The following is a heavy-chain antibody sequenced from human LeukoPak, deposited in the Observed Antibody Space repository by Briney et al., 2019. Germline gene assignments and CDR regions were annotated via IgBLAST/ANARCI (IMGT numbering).Heavy chain of an antibody. D-gene: IGHD3-22*01. CDR2: IYYRGST. J-gene: IGHJ4*02. Sequence: PSETLSLTCTVSGGSISSHYWGWIRQPPGKGLEWIGYIYYRGSTNYNPSLKSRVTISVDTSKNQFSLKLSSVTAADTAVYYCARSADYYDSSGYYYTTLYFDYWGQGTLVTVSS. CDR3: ARSADYYDSSGYYYTTLYFDY. CDR1: GGSISSHY. V-gene: IGHV4-59*11.